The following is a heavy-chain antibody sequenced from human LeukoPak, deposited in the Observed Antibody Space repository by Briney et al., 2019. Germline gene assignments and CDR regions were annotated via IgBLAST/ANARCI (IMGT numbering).Heavy chain of an antibody. CDR3: VTEGYCSGGSCYSFDN. CDR2: FKSKIDGGTI. D-gene: IGHD2-15*01. CDR1: GFTFSTAW. V-gene: IGHV3-15*01. J-gene: IGHJ4*02. Sequence: GGSLRLSCAASGFTFSTAWMSWVRQAPGKGLEWLGRFKSKIDGGTIDYAAPVKGRFTISRDDSKSTVYLQMNSPKTEDTAVYYCVTEGYCSGGSCYSFDNWGQGTLVTVSS.